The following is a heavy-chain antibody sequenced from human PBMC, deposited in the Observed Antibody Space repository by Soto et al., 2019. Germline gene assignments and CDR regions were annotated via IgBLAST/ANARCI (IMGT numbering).Heavy chain of an antibody. V-gene: IGHV4-30-4*01. Sequence: SETLSLTXTVSGGSISSGDYYWSWTRQPPGKGLEWIGYIYYSGSTYYNPSLKSRVTISVDTSKNQFSLKLSSVTAADTAVYYCARERLGLGFDPWGQGTLVTVSS. CDR1: GGSISSGDYY. D-gene: IGHD6-25*01. CDR2: IYYSGST. J-gene: IGHJ5*02. CDR3: ARERLGLGFDP.